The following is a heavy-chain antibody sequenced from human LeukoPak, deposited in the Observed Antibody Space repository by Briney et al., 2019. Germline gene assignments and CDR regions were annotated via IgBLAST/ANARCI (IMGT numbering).Heavy chain of an antibody. CDR1: GGSISSSSYY. V-gene: IGHV4-39*01. Sequence: IPSETLSLTCTVSGGSISSSSYYWGWIRQPPGKGLEWIGSIYYSGSTYYNPSLKSRVTISVGTSKNQFSLKLSSVTAADTAVYYCARAYGSGSYPPDYWGQGTLVTVSS. CDR2: IYYSGST. CDR3: ARAYGSGSYPPDY. D-gene: IGHD3-10*01. J-gene: IGHJ4*02.